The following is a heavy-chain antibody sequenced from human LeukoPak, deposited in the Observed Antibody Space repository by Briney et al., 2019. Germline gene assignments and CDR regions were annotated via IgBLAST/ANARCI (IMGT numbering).Heavy chain of an antibody. CDR1: GESFSGYY. V-gene: IGHV4-34*01. J-gene: IGHJ3*02. Sequence: PSETLSLTCAVYGESFSGYYWSWIRQPPGKGLEWIGEINHSGSTNYNPSLKSRVTISVDTSKNQFSLKLSSVTAADTAVYYCAGGDSDAFDIWGQGTMVTVSS. CDR3: AGGDSDAFDI. CDR2: INHSGST.